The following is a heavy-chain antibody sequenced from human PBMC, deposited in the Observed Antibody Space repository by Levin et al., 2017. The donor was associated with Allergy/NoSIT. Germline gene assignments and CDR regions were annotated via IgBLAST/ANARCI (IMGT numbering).Heavy chain of an antibody. V-gene: IGHV3-30*18. CDR1: GFTFSSYG. Sequence: GESLKISCAASGFTFSSYGMHWVRQAPGKGLEWVAVISYDGSNKYYADSVKGRFTISRDNSKNTLYLQMNSLRAEDTAVYYCAKPLMVQGVIPHPAMANWGQGTLVTVSS. D-gene: IGHD3-10*01. CDR2: ISYDGSNK. J-gene: IGHJ4*02. CDR3: AKPLMVQGVIPHPAMAN.